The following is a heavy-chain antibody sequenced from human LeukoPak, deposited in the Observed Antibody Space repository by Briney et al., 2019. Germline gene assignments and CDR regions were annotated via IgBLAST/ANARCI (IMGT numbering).Heavy chain of an antibody. CDR1: GFTFSSYE. Sequence: GGSLRLSCAATGFTFSSYEMNWVRQAPGKGLEWVSYISSSGSTIYYADSVKGRFTFSRDNAKNSLYLQMSSLRAEDTAVYYCARSYSGSPRNWFDSWGQGTLVTVSS. D-gene: IGHD1-26*01. J-gene: IGHJ5*01. V-gene: IGHV3-48*03. CDR2: ISSSGSTI. CDR3: ARSYSGSPRNWFDS.